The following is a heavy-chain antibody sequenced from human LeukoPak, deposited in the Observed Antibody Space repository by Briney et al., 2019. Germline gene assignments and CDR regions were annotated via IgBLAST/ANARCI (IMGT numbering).Heavy chain of an antibody. CDR2: ISAYNNNT. J-gene: IGHJ4*02. Sequence: ASVKVSCKTSGYTFSNYGVSWVRQTPGQGLEWMGWISAYNNNTNYAQKFQGRLTMTTDTSTSTAYMELRSLRSDDTAVYYCARGARISSSWYSSVWGQGTLITVS. CDR3: ARGARISSSWYSSV. V-gene: IGHV1-18*01. CDR1: GYTFSNYG. D-gene: IGHD2-2*01.